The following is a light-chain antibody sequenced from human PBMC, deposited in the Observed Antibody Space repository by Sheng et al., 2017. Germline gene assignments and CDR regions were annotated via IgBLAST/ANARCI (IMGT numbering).Light chain of an antibody. V-gene: IGKV3-11*01. J-gene: IGKJ4*01. CDR3: QQYDKWPLP. CDR2: DAS. Sequence: EIVLTQSPGTLSLSPGESATLSCRASQSVSNYLAWSQEKPGQAPRLLISDASSRATGIPARFSGSGSGTDITPTISSLDPEDFAVYYCQQYDKWPLPFGGGTKVEIK. CDR1: QSVSNY.